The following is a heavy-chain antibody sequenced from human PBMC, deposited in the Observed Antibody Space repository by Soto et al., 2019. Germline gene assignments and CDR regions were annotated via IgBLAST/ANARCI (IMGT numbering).Heavy chain of an antibody. J-gene: IGHJ6*02. CDR2: INQDGSEK. Sequence: EEQLVESGGALVLPGESLRLSCAASGFTFTSYWMSWVRQAPGKGLEWVAIINQDGSEKNSVASVKGRFTISRDNAKTTVYLEMTSLRVEDTAVYDCARDQRGGSYGMDVWGQGTTVTVS. V-gene: IGHV3-7*01. CDR1: GFTFTSYW. CDR3: ARDQRGGSYGMDV. D-gene: IGHD3-10*01.